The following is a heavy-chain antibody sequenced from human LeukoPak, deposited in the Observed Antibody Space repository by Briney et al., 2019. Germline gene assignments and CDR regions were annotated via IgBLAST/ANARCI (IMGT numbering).Heavy chain of an antibody. D-gene: IGHD2-2*02. Sequence: PSETLSLTCTVSGYSISSGYYWGWIRQPPGKGLEWIGSIYHSGSTYYNPSLKSRVTISVDTSKNQFSLKLGSVTAADTAVYYCARASHCSSTSCYTHYYYYYMDVWGKGTTVTVSS. CDR2: IYHSGST. CDR3: ARASHCSSTSCYTHYYYYYMDV. CDR1: GYSISSGYY. J-gene: IGHJ6*03. V-gene: IGHV4-38-2*02.